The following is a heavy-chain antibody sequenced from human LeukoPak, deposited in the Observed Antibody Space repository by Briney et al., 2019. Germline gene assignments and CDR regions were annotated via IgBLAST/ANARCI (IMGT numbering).Heavy chain of an antibody. D-gene: IGHD6-6*01. V-gene: IGHV4-39*07. CDR2: IYYSGST. CDR1: GGSVSSTSSY. CDR3: ARVFKYSINWSFDY. J-gene: IGHJ4*02. Sequence: SETLSLTCTVSGGSVSSTSSYWGWFRQPPGKGLEWIGSIYYSGSTYYNPSLKSRVTISVDTSKNQFSLKLSSVTAADTAVHYCARVFKYSINWSFDYWGQGTLVTVSS.